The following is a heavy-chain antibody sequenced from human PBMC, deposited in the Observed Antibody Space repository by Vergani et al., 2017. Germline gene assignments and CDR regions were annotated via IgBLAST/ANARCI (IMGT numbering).Heavy chain of an antibody. V-gene: IGHV4-31*03. CDR2: IYYSGST. J-gene: IGHJ5*02. D-gene: IGHD3-3*01. CDR1: GGSISSGGYY. Sequence: QVQLQESGPGLVKPSQTLSLTCTVSGGSISSGGYYWSWIRQHPGKGLEWIGYIYYSGSTYYNPSLKSRVTISVDTSKNQFSLKLSPVTAADTAVYYCARVDYEFWVGGFDPWGQGTLVTVSS. CDR3: ARVDYEFWVGGFDP.